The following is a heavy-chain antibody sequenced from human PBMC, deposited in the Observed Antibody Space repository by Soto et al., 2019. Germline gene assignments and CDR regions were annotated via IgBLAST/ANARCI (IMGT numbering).Heavy chain of an antibody. V-gene: IGHV3-21*01. CDR2: ISSSSSYI. CDR3: ARGITMVRGAVDY. CDR1: GFTFSSYS. D-gene: IGHD3-10*01. Sequence: EVELVESGGGLVKPGGSLRLSCAASGFTFSSYSMNWVRQAPGKGLEWVSSISSSSSYIYYADSVKGRFTISRDNAKKSLYLQMNSLRAEDTAVYYCARGITMVRGAVDYWGQGTLVTVSS. J-gene: IGHJ4*02.